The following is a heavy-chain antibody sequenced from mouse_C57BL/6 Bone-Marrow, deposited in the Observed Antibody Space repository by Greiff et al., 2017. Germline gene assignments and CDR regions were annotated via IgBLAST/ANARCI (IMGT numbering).Heavy chain of an antibody. D-gene: IGHD2-1*01. CDR2: INSDGGST. Sequence: EVKVEESGGGLVQPGESLKLSCESNEYEFPSHDMSWVRKTPEKRLELVAAINSDGGSTYYPDTMERRFIISRDNTKKTLYLQMSSLRSEDTALYYCARRPLLWVSCGYFDVWGTGTTVTVSS. CDR3: ARRPLLWVSCGYFDV. V-gene: IGHV5-2*03. CDR1: EYEFPSHD. J-gene: IGHJ1*03.